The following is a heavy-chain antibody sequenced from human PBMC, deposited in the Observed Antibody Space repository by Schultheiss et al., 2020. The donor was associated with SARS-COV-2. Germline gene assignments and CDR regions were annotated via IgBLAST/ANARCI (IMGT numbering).Heavy chain of an antibody. J-gene: IGHJ6*03. V-gene: IGHV4-59*01. Sequence: SETLSLTCAVHGGSFSGYYWSWIRQPPGKGLEWIGYIYYSGSTNYNPSLKSRVTISVDTSKNQFSLKLSSVTAADTAVYYCASVDRNAAYYYYYMDVWGKGTTVTVSS. CDR1: GGSFSGYY. CDR3: ASVDRNAAYYYYYMDV. CDR2: IYYSGST. D-gene: IGHD1-14*01.